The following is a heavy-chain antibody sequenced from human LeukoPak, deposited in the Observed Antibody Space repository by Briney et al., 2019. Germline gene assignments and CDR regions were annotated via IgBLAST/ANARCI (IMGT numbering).Heavy chain of an antibody. CDR2: ISHDGTNE. V-gene: IGHV3-30*04. CDR3: ARDFGGLRWNYYFDY. D-gene: IGHD4-23*01. CDR1: GFIFSDYA. Sequence: GGSLRLSCVASGFIFSDYAMHWVRQAPGKGLEWVAIISHDGTNEYHADSVKGRFTISRDNSKNTLYLQMNSLISEDTAVYLCARDFGGLRWNYYFDYWGQGTLVTVSS. J-gene: IGHJ4*02.